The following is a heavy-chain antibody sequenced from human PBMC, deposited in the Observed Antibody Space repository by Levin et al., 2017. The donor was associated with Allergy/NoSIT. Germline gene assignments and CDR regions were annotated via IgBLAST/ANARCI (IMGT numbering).Heavy chain of an antibody. D-gene: IGHD2-2*01. CDR3: ARGNCSSTSCYADY. Sequence: GESLKISCAASGFTFSSYSMNWVRQAPGKGLEWVSSISSSSSYIYYADSVKGRFTISRDNAKNSLYLQMNSLRAEDTAVYYCARGNCSSTSCYADYWGQGTLVTVSS. V-gene: IGHV3-21*01. CDR2: ISSSSSYI. J-gene: IGHJ4*02. CDR1: GFTFSSYS.